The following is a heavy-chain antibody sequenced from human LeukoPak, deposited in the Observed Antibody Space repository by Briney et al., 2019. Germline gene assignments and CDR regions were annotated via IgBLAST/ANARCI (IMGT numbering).Heavy chain of an antibody. V-gene: IGHV5-51*01. CDR2: IYPGDSDT. D-gene: IGHD1-26*01. J-gene: IGHJ3*02. Sequence: GESLQISCKGSRYSFTSYWIGWVRQMPGKGLEWMGIIYPGDSDTRYSPSFQGQVTISADKSISTAYLQWSSLKASDTAMYYCARHKAKESLDAFDIWGQGTMVTVSS. CDR3: ARHKAKESLDAFDI. CDR1: RYSFTSYW.